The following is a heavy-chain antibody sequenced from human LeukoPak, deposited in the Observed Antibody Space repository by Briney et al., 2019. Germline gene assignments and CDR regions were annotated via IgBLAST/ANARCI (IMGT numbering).Heavy chain of an antibody. Sequence: SETLSLTCSVSGGPISSIRYCWGWIRQPPGKGLEWIGSMCYSGSTYYNSSLKSRVAISLDTSEKQFSLKLTSVTAADTAVYYCARVGTSWPHYYFDSWGRGTLVTVSS. CDR1: GGPISSIRYC. CDR2: MCYSGST. J-gene: IGHJ4*02. V-gene: IGHV4-39*07. CDR3: ARVGTSWPHYYFDS. D-gene: IGHD6-13*01.